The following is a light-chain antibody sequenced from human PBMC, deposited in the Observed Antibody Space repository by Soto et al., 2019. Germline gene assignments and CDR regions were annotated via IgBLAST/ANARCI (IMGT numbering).Light chain of an antibody. CDR3: LQYGSSPPA. V-gene: IGKV3-20*01. CDR2: CAS. Sequence: EIVLTQSPGTLSLSPGERATLSCRASQSVSSSYLAWYQQKPGQAPRLLIYCASSRATGIPDRFSGSGSGTDFTLTISRLEPEDFAVYYCLQYGSSPPAFGQGTKVEIK. CDR1: QSVSSSY. J-gene: IGKJ1*01.